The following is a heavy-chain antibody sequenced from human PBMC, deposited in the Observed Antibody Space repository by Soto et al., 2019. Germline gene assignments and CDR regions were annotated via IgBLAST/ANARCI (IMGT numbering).Heavy chain of an antibody. D-gene: IGHD6-6*01. V-gene: IGHV1-69*01. CDR1: GGTFSSYA. J-gene: IGHJ6*02. Sequence: QVQLVQSGAEVKKPGSSVKVSCKASGGTFSSYAISWVRQAPVQGLEWMGVIVPIFGTANYAQKFQGRVTITADESTSTAYMELSSLRSADTAVYYCARVFGIERIAADYDYYGMDVWGQGTTVTVSS. CDR2: IVPIFGTA. CDR3: ARVFGIERIAADYDYYGMDV.